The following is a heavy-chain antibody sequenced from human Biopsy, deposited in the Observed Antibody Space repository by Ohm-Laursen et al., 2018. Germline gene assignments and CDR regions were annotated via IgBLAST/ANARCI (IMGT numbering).Heavy chain of an antibody. J-gene: IGHJ4*02. CDR1: GGTFSNYG. D-gene: IGHD6-25*01. CDR2: ISGYNGNT. Sequence: SVKVSCKAPGGTFSNYGVNWVRQAPGQGFEWMGRISGYNGNTNYAQKSQGRITMTIDAATSTGYMDLRSLKSDDTAVYYCARIAAAGWDDYWGQGTLVTVSS. V-gene: IGHV1-18*01. CDR3: ARIAAAGWDDY.